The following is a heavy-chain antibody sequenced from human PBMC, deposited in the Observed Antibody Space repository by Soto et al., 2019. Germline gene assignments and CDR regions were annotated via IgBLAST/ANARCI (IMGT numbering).Heavy chain of an antibody. J-gene: IGHJ4*02. D-gene: IGHD5-18*01. Sequence: PGGSLRLSCAASGFTFSSYAMHWVRQAPGKGLEWVAVISYDGSNKYYADSVKGRFTISRDNSKNTLYLQMNSLRAEDTAVYYCAGPWDTAMVNDYWGQGTLVTVSS. CDR3: AGPWDTAMVNDY. CDR2: ISYDGSNK. CDR1: GFTFSSYA. V-gene: IGHV3-30-3*01.